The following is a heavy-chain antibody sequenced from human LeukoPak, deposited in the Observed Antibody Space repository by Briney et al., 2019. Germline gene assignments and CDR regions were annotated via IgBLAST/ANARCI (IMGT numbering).Heavy chain of an antibody. D-gene: IGHD2-8*02. CDR2: ISSSSSSI. CDR3: ARGPSTGLDY. Sequence: GGSLRLSCAASGFTFSSYSMNWVRQAPGKGLEWVSYISSSSSSIYYADSVKGRFTVSRDNAKNSLYLQMNSLRDEDTAVYYCARGPSTGLDYWGQGTLVTVSS. V-gene: IGHV3-48*02. CDR1: GFTFSSYS. J-gene: IGHJ4*02.